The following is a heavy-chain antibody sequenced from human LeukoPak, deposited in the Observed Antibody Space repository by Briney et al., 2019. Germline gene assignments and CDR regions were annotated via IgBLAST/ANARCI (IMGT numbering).Heavy chain of an antibody. D-gene: IGHD3/OR15-3a*01. CDR3: ARPMISVMSLGADF. V-gene: IGHV3-74*01. Sequence: GGSLRLSCAVSGFTFSNYWMHWVRQAPGKGLVWVSCISSDGSPTNYADSVKGRFSLSRDNAKNTLYLHMNSLRAEDTALYYCARPMISVMSLGADFWGQGSLVTVPS. J-gene: IGHJ4*02. CDR2: ISSDGSPT. CDR1: GFTFSNYW.